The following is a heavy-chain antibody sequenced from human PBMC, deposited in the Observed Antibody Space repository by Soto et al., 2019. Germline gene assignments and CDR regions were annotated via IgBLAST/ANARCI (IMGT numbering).Heavy chain of an antibody. Sequence: GGSLRLSCAAFGFTFSSYAMSWVRQAPGKGLEWVSGISGSGGSTYFADSVKGRFTISRDNSKNTLFLQMNSLRAEDTAVYYCAKGTIYDFWSGSNYYMDVWGKGTTVTVSS. V-gene: IGHV3-23*01. D-gene: IGHD3-3*01. CDR3: AKGTIYDFWSGSNYYMDV. CDR2: ISGSGGST. CDR1: GFTFSSYA. J-gene: IGHJ6*03.